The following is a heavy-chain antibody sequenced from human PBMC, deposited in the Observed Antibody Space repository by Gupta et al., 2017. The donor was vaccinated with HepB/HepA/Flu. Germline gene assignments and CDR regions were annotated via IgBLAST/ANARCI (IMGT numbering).Heavy chain of an antibody. CDR1: GFTFTSYT. CDR3: ARRYYDTSGSPFDS. Sequence: EVQLVVSGGGLVKPGGSLRLSCAASGFTFTSYTMNWVRQAPGKGLEWVSSISSSSNYIFYVDSVKGRFTISRDNAKNSLYLQMNSLRAEDTAIYYCARRYYDTSGSPFDSWGQGTLVTVSS. V-gene: IGHV3-21*01. J-gene: IGHJ4*02. CDR2: ISSSSNYI. D-gene: IGHD3-22*01.